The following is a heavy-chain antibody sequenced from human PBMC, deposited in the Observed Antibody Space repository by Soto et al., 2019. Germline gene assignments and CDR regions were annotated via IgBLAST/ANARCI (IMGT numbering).Heavy chain of an antibody. D-gene: IGHD6-13*01. CDR2: INAGNGNT. CDR1: GYTFTSYA. CDR3: ARDPYSSSWLYGMDA. Sequence: ASVKVSCKASGYTFTSYAMHWVRQAPGQRLEWMGWINAGNGNTKYSQKFQGRVTMTTDTSASTAYMELRSLRSEDTAVYYCARDPYSSSWLYGMDAWGQGTTVTVSS. J-gene: IGHJ6*02. V-gene: IGHV1-3*01.